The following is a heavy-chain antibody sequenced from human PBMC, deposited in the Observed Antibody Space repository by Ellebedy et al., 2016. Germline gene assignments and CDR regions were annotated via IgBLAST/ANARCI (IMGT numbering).Heavy chain of an antibody. D-gene: IGHD3-10*01. Sequence: GESLKISXAASGFTFSSYWMHWVRQAPGKGLEWVAVIWYDGSNKYYADSVKGRFTISRDNSKNTLYLQMNSLRAEDTAVYYCAKDRGYMDVWGKGTTVTVSS. V-gene: IGHV3-30*02. CDR3: AKDRGYMDV. J-gene: IGHJ6*03. CDR1: GFTFSSYW. CDR2: IWYDGSNK.